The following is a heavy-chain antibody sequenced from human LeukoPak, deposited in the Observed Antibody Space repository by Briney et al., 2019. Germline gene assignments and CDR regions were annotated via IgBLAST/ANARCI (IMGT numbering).Heavy chain of an antibody. CDR3: ARPGLAASGFDI. Sequence: GESLKISCKGSGYTFTNYWIGWVRQMPGKGLKFMGIIYPGDSDTRYSPSFQGQVTISVDKSINTAYLQWSSLKASDTAMYYCARPGLAASGFDIWGQGTMVTVSS. D-gene: IGHD3-10*01. V-gene: IGHV5-51*01. CDR1: GYTFTNYW. J-gene: IGHJ3*02. CDR2: IYPGDSDT.